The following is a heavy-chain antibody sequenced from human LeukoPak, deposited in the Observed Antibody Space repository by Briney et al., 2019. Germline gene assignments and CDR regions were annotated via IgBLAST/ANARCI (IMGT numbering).Heavy chain of an antibody. CDR1: GFTFSSYN. CDR2: TTSSSSYI. D-gene: IGHD1-26*01. J-gene: IGHJ6*03. Sequence: PGGSLRLSCAASGFTFSSYNMNWVRQAPGKGLEWVSSTTSSSSYIYYADSVKGRFTISRDNAKNSLYLQMNSLTAEDTAVYYCAGDPSSGSYSADDYYYYMDVWGKGTTVTVSS. CDR3: AGDPSSGSYSADDYYYYMDV. V-gene: IGHV3-21*06.